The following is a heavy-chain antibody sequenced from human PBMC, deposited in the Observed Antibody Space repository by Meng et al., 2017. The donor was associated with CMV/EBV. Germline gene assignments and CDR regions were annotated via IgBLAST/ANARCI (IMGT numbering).Heavy chain of an antibody. V-gene: IGHV3-21*01. D-gene: IGHD6-13*01. CDR2: ISSSSGYI. CDR3: AKEIAAAGFDY. Sequence: EVQLVGSGGGRVKPGGSLRLSCAASGFSFSSYSMNWVRQAPGKGLEWVSSISSSSGYIYYADSVKGRFTISRDNAKNSLYLQMNSLRAEDTAVYYCAKEIAAAGFDYWGQGTLVTVSS. J-gene: IGHJ4*02. CDR1: GFSFSSYS.